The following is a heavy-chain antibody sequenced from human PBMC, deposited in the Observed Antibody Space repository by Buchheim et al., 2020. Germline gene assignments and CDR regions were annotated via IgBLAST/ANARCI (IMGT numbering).Heavy chain of an antibody. CDR3: AKGPGFFDWLTVDY. Sequence: EVQLLESGGGLVQPGGSLRLSCAASGFTFSSYAMSWVRQAPGKRLEWVSAITGSGDSTDYADSVKGRFTISRDDSKNTLYLQMNSLRAEDTAVYYCAKGPGFFDWLTVDYWGQGTL. CDR2: ITGSGDST. D-gene: IGHD3-9*01. J-gene: IGHJ4*02. V-gene: IGHV3-23*01. CDR1: GFTFSSYA.